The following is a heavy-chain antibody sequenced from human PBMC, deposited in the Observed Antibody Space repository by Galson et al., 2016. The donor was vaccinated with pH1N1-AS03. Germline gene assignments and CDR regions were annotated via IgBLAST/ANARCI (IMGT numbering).Heavy chain of an antibody. V-gene: IGHV3-23*01. D-gene: IGHD4-17*01. Sequence: SLRLSCAASGFSFSSYAMSWVRQAPGKGLEWISGISASGGSTNYVESVKGRFTISRDNSRNTLDLQMNSLRADDTAIYYCAKSMTKVTSIYGMDVWGQGTTVSVSS. CDR2: ISASGGST. J-gene: IGHJ6*02. CDR1: GFSFSSYA. CDR3: AKSMTKVTSIYGMDV.